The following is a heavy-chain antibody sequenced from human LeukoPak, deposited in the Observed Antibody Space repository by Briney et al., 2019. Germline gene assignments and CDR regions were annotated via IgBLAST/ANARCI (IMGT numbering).Heavy chain of an antibody. V-gene: IGHV3-48*03. CDR2: ISSSGSTI. D-gene: IGHD3-3*01. Sequence: AGGSLRLSCAASGFTFSSYEMNWVRQAPGKGLEWVSYISSSGSTIYYADSMKGRFTISRDNAKNSLYLQMNSLRAEDTAVYYCARGYDGHFDLWGRGTLVTVSS. J-gene: IGHJ2*01. CDR1: GFTFSSYE. CDR3: ARGYDGHFDL.